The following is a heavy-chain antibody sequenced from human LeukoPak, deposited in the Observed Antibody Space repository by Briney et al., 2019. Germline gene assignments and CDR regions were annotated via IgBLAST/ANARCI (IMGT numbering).Heavy chain of an antibody. CDR2: ISGSGGST. CDR1: GFTFSSYA. V-gene: IGHV3-23*01. J-gene: IGHJ4*02. CDR3: AKDLLGGIFGVVISFDY. Sequence: PGGSLRLSCAASGFTFSSYAMSWVRQAPGKGLEWVSAISGSGGSTYYADSVKGRFTISRDNSKNTLYLQMNSLRAEDTAVYYCAKDLLGGIFGVVISFDYWGQGTLVTVSS. D-gene: IGHD3-3*01.